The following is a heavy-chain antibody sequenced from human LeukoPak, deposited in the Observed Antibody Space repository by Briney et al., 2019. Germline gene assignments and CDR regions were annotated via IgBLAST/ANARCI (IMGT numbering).Heavy chain of an antibody. J-gene: IGHJ4*02. D-gene: IGHD3-22*01. CDR1: GFSFSSHV. CDR2: ISGSGGDT. Sequence: GGSLRLSCAASGFSFSSHVMHWVRPAPGKGLEWVSGISGSGGDTYYADSVKGRFTISRDNSKNTLNLQMNSLRAEDTALYYCAKDQNYESSGYYGGFDYWGQGTLVTVSS. CDR3: AKDQNYESSGYYGGFDY. V-gene: IGHV3-23*01.